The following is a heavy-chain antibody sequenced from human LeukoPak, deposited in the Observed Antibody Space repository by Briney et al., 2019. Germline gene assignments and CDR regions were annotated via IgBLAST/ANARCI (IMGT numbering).Heavy chain of an antibody. D-gene: IGHD3-9*01. V-gene: IGHV1-2*02. J-gene: IGHJ4*02. CDR3: ARAPPYNILTGYRLFDY. CDR1: GYTFTGYY. Sequence: GASVKVFCKASGYTFTGYYIHWVRQAPGQGLEWMGWINPNSDGTKYTEKFQGRVTMTRDTSISTAYMEVSRLRSDDTAVYYCARAPPYNILTGYRLFDYWGQGTLVTVSS. CDR2: INPNSDGT.